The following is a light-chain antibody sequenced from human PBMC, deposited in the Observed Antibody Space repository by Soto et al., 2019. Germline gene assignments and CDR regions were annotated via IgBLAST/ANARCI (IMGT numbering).Light chain of an antibody. CDR2: EVS. Sequence: KPGQSPQLLIYEVSNRFSGVPDRFSGSGSGTDFTLKISRVEAEDVGVYYCMRNTFGQGTKLEIK. V-gene: IGKV2D-29*02. CDR3: MRNT. J-gene: IGKJ2*01.